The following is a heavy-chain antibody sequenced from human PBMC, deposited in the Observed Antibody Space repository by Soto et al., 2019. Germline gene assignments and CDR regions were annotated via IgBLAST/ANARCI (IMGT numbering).Heavy chain of an antibody. CDR1: GYTFTSYA. CDR3: ARDDYGDYAGGG. CDR2: INAGNGNT. Sequence: ASVKVSCKASGYTFTSYAMHWVRQAPGQRLEWMGWINAGNGNTKYSQKFQGRVTITRDTSASTAYMELSSLRSEDTAVYYCARDDYGDYAGGGWGQGTLVTVSS. V-gene: IGHV1-3*01. J-gene: IGHJ4*02. D-gene: IGHD4-17*01.